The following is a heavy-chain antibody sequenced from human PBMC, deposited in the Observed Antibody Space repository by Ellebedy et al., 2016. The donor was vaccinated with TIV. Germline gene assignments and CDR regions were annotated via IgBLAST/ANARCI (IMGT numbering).Heavy chain of an antibody. Sequence: MPSETLSLTCTVSGGSISTYYWSWIRQPPGKGLEWIGYIYYSGSTYYNPSLKSRVTISVDTSKNQFSLKLSSVTAADTAVYYCASVVGYCSGGSCQNGYWGQGTLVTVSS. J-gene: IGHJ4*02. D-gene: IGHD2-15*01. CDR2: IYYSGST. CDR3: ASVVGYCSGGSCQNGY. V-gene: IGHV4-59*08. CDR1: GGSISTYY.